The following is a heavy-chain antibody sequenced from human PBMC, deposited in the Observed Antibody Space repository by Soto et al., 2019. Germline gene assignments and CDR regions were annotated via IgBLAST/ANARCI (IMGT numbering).Heavy chain of an antibody. CDR1: GFTFSTHG. D-gene: IGHD3-10*01. Sequence: GSLRLSCEVSGFTFSTHGMHWVRQAPGKGLEWVAGTSYDGTNKYYARSVQGRFTISRENSMKTLYLQMNSLRTEDTAVYYCAKDLSGARSYYDDLDVWGQGTTVTVSS. CDR2: TSYDGTNK. J-gene: IGHJ6*02. CDR3: AKDLSGARSYYDDLDV. V-gene: IGHV3-30*18.